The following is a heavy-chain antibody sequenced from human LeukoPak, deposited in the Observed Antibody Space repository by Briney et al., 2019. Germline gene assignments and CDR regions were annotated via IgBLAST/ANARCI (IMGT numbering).Heavy chain of an antibody. CDR2: ISPHNGNT. Sequence: GASVKVSCKASGYTFTMYGISWVRQAPGQGLQWLGWISPHNGNTNYAQDLQGRVTMTTDASTSTAYLELRSLRPDDTATYYCARDLNYVTLGYDILADVGYYFDYWGQGSLVTVSS. J-gene: IGHJ4*02. V-gene: IGHV1-18*01. CDR1: GYTFTMYG. D-gene: IGHD3-9*01. CDR3: ARDLNYVTLGYDILADVGYYFDY.